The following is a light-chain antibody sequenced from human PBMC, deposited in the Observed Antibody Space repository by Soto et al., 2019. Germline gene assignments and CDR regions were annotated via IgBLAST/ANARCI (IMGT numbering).Light chain of an antibody. CDR3: QQTYSAPYT. V-gene: IGKV1-39*01. Sequence: DIQMTQSPASLSASVGDRVTITCRTSQSIVSYLNWYQQKPGKAPKVLIYSASSLQSGVPSRFSCSGSGTDFILTISSLQPEDFATYYCQQTYSAPYTFGQGTKLEIK. CDR1: QSIVSY. J-gene: IGKJ2*01. CDR2: SAS.